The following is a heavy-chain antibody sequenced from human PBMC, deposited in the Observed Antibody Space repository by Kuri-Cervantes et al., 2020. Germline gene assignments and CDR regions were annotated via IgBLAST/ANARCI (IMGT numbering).Heavy chain of an antibody. CDR3: ARIWGDFWSGYYTYYYYGMDV. Sequence: GGSLRLSCAASGFTFSSYSMNWVRQAPGKGLEWVSSISSSSSYIYYADSVKGRFTISRDNAKNSLYLQMNSLRAEDTAVYYCARIWGDFWSGYYTYYYYGMDVWGQGTTVTVSS. CDR1: GFTFSSYS. V-gene: IGHV3-21*01. D-gene: IGHD3-3*01. CDR2: ISSSSSYI. J-gene: IGHJ6*02.